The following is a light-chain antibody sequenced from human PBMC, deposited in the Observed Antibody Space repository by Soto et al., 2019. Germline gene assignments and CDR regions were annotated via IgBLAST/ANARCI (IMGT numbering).Light chain of an antibody. CDR3: QQSYSIPFT. CDR2: SAS. CDR1: QRVSIY. Sequence: DIQMTQSPSSLSASVGDRVTISCRASQRVSIYLNWYQLKPGKAPKLLIYSASTLQGGVPSRFSGSGSGTDFTLTISSLQPEDFATYCCQQSYSIPFTFGPGTKVDIK. V-gene: IGKV1-39*01. J-gene: IGKJ3*01.